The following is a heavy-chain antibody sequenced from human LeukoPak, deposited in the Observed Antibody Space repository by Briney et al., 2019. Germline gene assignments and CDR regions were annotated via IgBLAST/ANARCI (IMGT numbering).Heavy chain of an antibody. Sequence: GGSLRLSCAASGFTFSSYGMHWVRQAPGKGLEWVAFIRYDGSNKYYADSVKGRFTISRDNFKNTLYLQMNSLRAEDTAVYYCAKDRDSSSWYVPVDYWGQGTLVTVSS. CDR1: GFTFSSYG. J-gene: IGHJ4*02. V-gene: IGHV3-30*02. CDR2: IRYDGSNK. D-gene: IGHD6-13*01. CDR3: AKDRDSSSWYVPVDY.